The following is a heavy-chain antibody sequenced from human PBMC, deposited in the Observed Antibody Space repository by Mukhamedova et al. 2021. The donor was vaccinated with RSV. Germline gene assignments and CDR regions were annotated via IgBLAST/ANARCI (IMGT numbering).Heavy chain of an antibody. V-gene: IGHV1-18*01. J-gene: IGHJ3*02. CDR2: ISAYNGNT. Sequence: GLEWMGWISAYNGNTNYAQKLQGRVTMTTDTSTSTAYMELRSPRSDDTAVYYCARVDQGAFDIWGQGPMVTVSS. CDR3: ARVDQGAFDI.